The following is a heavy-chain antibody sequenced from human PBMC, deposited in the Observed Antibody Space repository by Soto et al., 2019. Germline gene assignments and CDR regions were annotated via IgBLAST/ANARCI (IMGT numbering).Heavy chain of an antibody. CDR3: ARGYSSSWSPEYFQH. V-gene: IGHV4-59*01. D-gene: IGHD6-13*01. J-gene: IGHJ1*01. CDR1: GGSISSYY. CDR2: IYYSGST. Sequence: SETLSLTCTVSGGSISSYYWSWIRQPPGKGLEWIGYIYYSGSTNYNPSLKSRVTISVDTSKNQFSLKLSSVTAADTAVYYCARGYSSSWSPEYFQHWGQGTLVTVSS.